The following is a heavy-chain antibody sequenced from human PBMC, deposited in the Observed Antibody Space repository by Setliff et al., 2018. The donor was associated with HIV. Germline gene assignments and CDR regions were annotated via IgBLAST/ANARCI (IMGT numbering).Heavy chain of an antibody. D-gene: IGHD6-19*01. J-gene: IGHJ4*02. Sequence: TWVRQAPGKGLEWVSAISGSGDSTYYADSVKGRFTISRDNSKNTVYLQMNSLRAEDTAVYYCAKGSRVAGYYFDSWGQGTLVTVSS. V-gene: IGHV3-23*01. CDR3: AKGSRVAGYYFDS. CDR2: ISGSGDST.